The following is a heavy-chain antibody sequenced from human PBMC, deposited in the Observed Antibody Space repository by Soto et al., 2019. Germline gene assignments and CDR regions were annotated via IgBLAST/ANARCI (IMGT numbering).Heavy chain of an antibody. CDR2: IRSKGYGGTT. CDR1: GFTFGDFG. Sequence: GESLKISCTGSGFTFGDFGMSWFRQAPGKGLEWLSFIRSKGYGGTTESAASVRGRFITSGDDSKSIAYLQMNSLKTEDTAVYYCASLTSWSQEYYYGMDVWGQGTTVTVSS. D-gene: IGHD2-2*01. V-gene: IGHV3-49*03. J-gene: IGHJ6*02. CDR3: ASLTSWSQEYYYGMDV.